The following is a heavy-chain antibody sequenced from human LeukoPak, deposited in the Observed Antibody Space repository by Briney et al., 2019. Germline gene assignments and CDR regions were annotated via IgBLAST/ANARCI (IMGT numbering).Heavy chain of an antibody. CDR1: GGSISSYY. CDR3: ARGSGGYNYDH. V-gene: IGHV4-59*01. CDR2: FFYSGST. J-gene: IGHJ5*02. D-gene: IGHD3-22*01. Sequence: SETLSLTCTVSGGSISSYYWSWIRQPPGKGLEWIGYFFYSGSTNYNPSLKSRATMSVDTSKNQFSLKLSSVTAADPAVYYCARGSGGYNYDHWGQGTLVTVSS.